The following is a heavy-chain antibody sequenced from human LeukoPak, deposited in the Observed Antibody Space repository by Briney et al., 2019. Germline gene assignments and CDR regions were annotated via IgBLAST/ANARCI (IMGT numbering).Heavy chain of an antibody. Sequence: SQTLSLTCTVSGGSISSGGYYWSWIRQHPGKGLKWIGYIYYSGSTYYNPSLKSRVTISVDTSKNQFSLKLSSVTAADTAVYYCARDMCSSTSCFVDPWGQGTLVTVSS. J-gene: IGHJ5*02. D-gene: IGHD2-2*01. V-gene: IGHV4-31*03. CDR3: ARDMCSSTSCFVDP. CDR1: GGSISSGGYY. CDR2: IYYSGST.